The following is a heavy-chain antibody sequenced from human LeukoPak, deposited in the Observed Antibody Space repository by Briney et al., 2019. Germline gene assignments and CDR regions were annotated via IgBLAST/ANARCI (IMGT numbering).Heavy chain of an antibody. CDR3: ASRHCSGGDCYFAGADPFDH. J-gene: IGHJ4*02. D-gene: IGHD2-21*01. Sequence: GGSLRLSCAASGLTVSSTYMSWVRQAPGKGLEWVSVIYKDGKIYYIDSVKGRFTISRDTSKNTLYLQMNSLRVEDTAVYYCASRHCSGGDCYFAGADPFDHWGQGTLVTVSS. CDR1: GLTVSSTY. CDR2: IYKDGKI. V-gene: IGHV3-53*01.